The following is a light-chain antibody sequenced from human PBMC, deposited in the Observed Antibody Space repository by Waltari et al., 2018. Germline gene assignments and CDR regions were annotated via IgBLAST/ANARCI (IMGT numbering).Light chain of an antibody. Sequence: QLTQSPSFLSASVGDRVTISCRASRGISSYLAWYQQKPGKAPRLLIYAGSTLHRGVPSRFSGSGSGTEFTLTISSLQPEDFATYYCQEVNSYPSITFGQGTRLE. CDR1: RGISSY. CDR3: QEVNSYPSIT. CDR2: AGS. V-gene: IGKV1-9*01. J-gene: IGKJ5*01.